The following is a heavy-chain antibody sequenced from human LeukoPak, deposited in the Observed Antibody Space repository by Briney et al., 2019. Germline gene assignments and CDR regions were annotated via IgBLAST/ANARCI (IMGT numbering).Heavy chain of an antibody. Sequence: PSETLSLTCTVSGYSISSGYYWGWIRQPPGKGLEWIGSIYHSGSTYYNPSLKSRVTISVDTSKNQFSLKLSSVTAADTAVYYCARGGTMYSGSYGYWGQGTLVTVSS. J-gene: IGHJ4*02. V-gene: IGHV4-38-2*02. D-gene: IGHD1-26*01. CDR3: ARGGTMYSGSYGY. CDR1: GYSISSGYY. CDR2: IYHSGST.